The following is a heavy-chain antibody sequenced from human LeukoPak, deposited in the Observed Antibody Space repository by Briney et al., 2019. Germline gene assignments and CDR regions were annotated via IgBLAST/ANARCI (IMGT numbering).Heavy chain of an antibody. J-gene: IGHJ6*03. D-gene: IGHD1-1*01. CDR3: AAKSDRQHHYYMES. CDR2: LSGSGGST. CDR1: GFTFSTSA. Sequence: GGSLRLSCAASGFTFSTSAVSWVRQAPGKGLEWVSALSGSGGSTFYGDSVKGRFTISRDHSKNTLYLQMNSLRAEDTAVYYCAAKSDRQHHYYMESWGKGTAFSV. V-gene: IGHV3-23*01.